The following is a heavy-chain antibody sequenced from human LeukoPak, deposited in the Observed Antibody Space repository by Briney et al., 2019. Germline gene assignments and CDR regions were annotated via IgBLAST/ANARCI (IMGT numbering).Heavy chain of an antibody. CDR1: GFIFSNFP. J-gene: IGHJ4*02. CDR2: MSSDGNTK. Sequence: GGSLRLSCAASGFIFSNFPLHWVRQTPDKGLECVAIMSSDGNTKYYANSVRGRFTVSRDNSKNTVYLQMNSLRAEDTAVYYCAKDKYYSNDRIFSYWGQGTLVTVSS. CDR3: AKDKYYSNDRIFSY. D-gene: IGHD4-11*01. V-gene: IGHV3-30-3*02.